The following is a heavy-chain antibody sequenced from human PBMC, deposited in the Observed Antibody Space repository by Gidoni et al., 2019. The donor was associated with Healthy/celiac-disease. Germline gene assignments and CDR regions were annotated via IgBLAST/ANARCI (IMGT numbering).Heavy chain of an antibody. CDR3: AATGGSSGWYDLGWVFDY. J-gene: IGHJ4*02. CDR2: VIPIFGTA. D-gene: IGHD6-19*01. CDR1: GGTFSSYA. V-gene: IGHV1-69*06. Sequence: QVQLVQSGAEVKKPGSSVKVSCKASGGTFSSYALSWVRQAPGQGLEWMGGVIPIFGTAKDAQKFQGRVTITADKSTSTAYMELSSLRSEDTAVYYCAATGGSSGWYDLGWVFDYWGQGTLVTVSS.